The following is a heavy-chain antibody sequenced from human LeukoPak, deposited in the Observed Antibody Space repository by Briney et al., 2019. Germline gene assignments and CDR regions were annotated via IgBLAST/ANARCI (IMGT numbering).Heavy chain of an antibody. D-gene: IGHD3-22*01. CDR2: IIPIFGTA. CDR3: ATWDEDRRGYSSGYYDARPLDY. J-gene: IGHJ4*02. CDR1: GYTFTSYG. Sequence: SVKVSCKASGYTFTSYGMHWVRQAPGQGLEWMGGIIPIFGTADYAQKFPGRVTITAAKSTRTAYMDLKSMRSEDTAVYYCATWDEDRRGYSSGYYDARPLDYWGQGTLVTVSS. V-gene: IGHV1-69*06.